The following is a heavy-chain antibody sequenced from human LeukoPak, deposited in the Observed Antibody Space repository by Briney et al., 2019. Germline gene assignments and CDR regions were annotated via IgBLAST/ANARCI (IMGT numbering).Heavy chain of an antibody. J-gene: IGHJ6*04. D-gene: IGHD2-8*01. V-gene: IGHV4-31*03. CDR2: IYYSGST. CDR3: ACLSYFPYYGMDV. CDR1: GGSISSGGYY. Sequence: SQTLSLTCTVSGGSISSGGYYWSWIRQHPGKGLEWIGYIYYSGSTYYNPSLKSRVTISVDTSKNQFSLKLSSVTAADTAVYYCACLSYFPYYGMDVWGKGTTVTVSS.